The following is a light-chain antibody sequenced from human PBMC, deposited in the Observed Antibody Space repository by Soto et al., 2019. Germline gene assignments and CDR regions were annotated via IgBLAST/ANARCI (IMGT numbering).Light chain of an antibody. V-gene: IGLV2-14*01. J-gene: IGLJ3*02. CDR2: DVS. CDR3: SSYTSTNSWV. CDR1: SSDVGGYNY. Sequence: ALTQSASVSGSPGQSITISCTGTSSDVGGYNYVSWYQQHPGKAPKLIIYDVSNRPSGVSTRFSGSKSGNTASLTISGLQAEDEADYSCSSYTSTNSWVFGGGTKLTVL.